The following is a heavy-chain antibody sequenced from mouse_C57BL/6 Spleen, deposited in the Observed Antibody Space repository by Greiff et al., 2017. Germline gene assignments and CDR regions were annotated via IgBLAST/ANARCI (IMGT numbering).Heavy chain of an antibody. CDR1: GYAFTNYL. V-gene: IGHV1-54*01. D-gene: IGHD2-9*01. Sequence: VQLQQSGAELVRPGTSVKVSCKASGYAFTNYLIEWVKQRPGQGLEWIGVINPGSGGTNYNEKFKGKATLTADKSSSTAYMQLSSLTSEDSAVYCCARSTYYGDDGYFDVGGTGTTVTVSS. CDR2: INPGSGGT. CDR3: ARSTYYGDDGYFDV. J-gene: IGHJ1*03.